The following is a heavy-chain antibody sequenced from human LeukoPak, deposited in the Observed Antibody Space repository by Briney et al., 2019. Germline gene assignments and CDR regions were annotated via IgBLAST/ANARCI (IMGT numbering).Heavy chain of an antibody. D-gene: IGHD6-13*01. CDR2: INPNSGGT. CDR1: GYTFTGYY. CDR3: ARGLDSSSWWRYYYYGMDV. V-gene: IGHV1-2*02. J-gene: IGHJ6*02. Sequence: ASVKVSCKASGYTFTGYYMHWVRQAPGQGLEWMGWINPNSGGTNYAQKFQGRVTMTRDTSISTAYMELSRLRSDDTAVYYSARGLDSSSWWRYYYYGMDVWDQGTTVTVSS.